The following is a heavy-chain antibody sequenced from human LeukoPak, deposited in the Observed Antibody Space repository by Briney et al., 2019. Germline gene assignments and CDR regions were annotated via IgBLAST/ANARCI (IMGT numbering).Heavy chain of an antibody. CDR1: GYSFTSYW. Sequence: GASLKISCKGSGYSFTSYWIGWVRQMPGKGLEWMGIIYPGDSDTRYSPSFQGQVTISADKSISTAYLQWSSLEASDTAMYYCASSLGATLSAFDIWGQGTMVTVSS. V-gene: IGHV5-51*01. CDR2: IYPGDSDT. D-gene: IGHD1-26*01. J-gene: IGHJ3*02. CDR3: ASSLGATLSAFDI.